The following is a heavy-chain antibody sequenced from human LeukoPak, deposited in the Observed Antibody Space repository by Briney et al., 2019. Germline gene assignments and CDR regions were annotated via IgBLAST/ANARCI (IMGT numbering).Heavy chain of an antibody. D-gene: IGHD3-10*01. CDR1: GGSFSGYY. Sequence: PSETLSLTCAVYGGSFSGYYWSWIRQPPGKGLEWIGEINHSGSTNCNPSLKSRVTISVDTSKNQFSLKLTSVTAADTAVYYCARRGSALWSGELLEGWFDSWGQGTLVTVSS. CDR3: ARRGSALWSGELLEGWFDS. V-gene: IGHV4-34*01. CDR2: INHSGST. J-gene: IGHJ5*01.